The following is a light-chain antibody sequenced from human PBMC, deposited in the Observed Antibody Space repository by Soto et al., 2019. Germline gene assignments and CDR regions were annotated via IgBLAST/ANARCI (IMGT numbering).Light chain of an antibody. CDR1: QSIRNY. Sequence: EIVLTQSPATLSLSPGERVPLSCRVSQSIRNYLAWYQQKPGQAPRLLIYDASNRATGIPARFSGSGSGTDFILTISSLEPEDSGVYYCQQRNDWVTFGGGTKVDIK. J-gene: IGKJ4*01. V-gene: IGKV3-11*01. CDR3: QQRNDWVT. CDR2: DAS.